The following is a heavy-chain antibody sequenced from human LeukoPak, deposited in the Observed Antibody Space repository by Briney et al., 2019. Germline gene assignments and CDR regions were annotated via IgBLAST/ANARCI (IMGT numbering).Heavy chain of an antibody. V-gene: IGHV1-2*02. CDR3: ARVPMATAPYGMDV. CDR2: INPNSGGT. J-gene: IGHJ6*02. CDR1: GYTFTGYY. Sequence: ASVKVSCKASGYTFTGYYMHWVRRAPGQGLEWMGWINPNSGGTNYAQKFQGRVTMTRDTSISTAYMELSRLRSDDTAVYYCARVPMATAPYGMDVWGQGTTVTVSS. D-gene: IGHD5-24*01.